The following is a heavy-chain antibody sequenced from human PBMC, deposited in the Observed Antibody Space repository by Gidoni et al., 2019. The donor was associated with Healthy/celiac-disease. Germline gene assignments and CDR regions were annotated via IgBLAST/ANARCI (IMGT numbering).Heavy chain of an antibody. CDR2: ISSSGSTI. CDR3: ARGGVVVAAKY. Sequence: VQLVASGGGLVQPGGSLSISCAASGFTFSSYEMNWFRQAPGKGLEWVSYISSSGSTIYYADSVKGRFTISRDNAKNSLYLKMNSLRAEDTAVYYCARGGVVVAAKYWGQGTLVTVSS. D-gene: IGHD2-15*01. V-gene: IGHV3-48*03. J-gene: IGHJ4*02. CDR1: GFTFSSYE.